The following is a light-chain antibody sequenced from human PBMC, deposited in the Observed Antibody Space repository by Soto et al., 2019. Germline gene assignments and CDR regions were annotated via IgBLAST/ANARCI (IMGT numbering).Light chain of an antibody. CDR2: LNSDGSH. J-gene: IGLJ2*01. CDR1: SGHSNYA. CDR3: QTWGSGIVV. Sequence: QPVLTQSPSASASLGASVKLTCTLSSGHSNYAIAWHQQQSEKGRRYLMKLNSDGSHSKGDGIPDRFSGSSSGAERYLTISRLQSEDEADYYCQTWGSGIVVFGGGTKLTV. V-gene: IGLV4-69*01.